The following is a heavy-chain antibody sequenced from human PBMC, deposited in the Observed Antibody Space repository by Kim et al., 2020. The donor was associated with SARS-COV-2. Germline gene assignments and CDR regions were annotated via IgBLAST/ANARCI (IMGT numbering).Heavy chain of an antibody. D-gene: IGHD5-12*01. CDR3: ARVRFPYVDIVATIRSTRFWFDP. V-gene: IGHV4-34*01. CDR1: GGSFSGYY. CDR2: INHSGST. Sequence: SETLSLTCAVYGGSFSGYYWSWIRQPPGKGLEWIGEINHSGSTNYNPSLKSRVTISVDTSKNQFSLKLSSVTAADTAVYYCARVRFPYVDIVATIRSTRFWFDPWGQGTLVTVSS. J-gene: IGHJ5*02.